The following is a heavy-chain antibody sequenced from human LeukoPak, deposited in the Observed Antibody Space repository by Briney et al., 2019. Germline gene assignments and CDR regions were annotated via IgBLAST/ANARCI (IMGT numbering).Heavy chain of an antibody. V-gene: IGHV3-30*02. CDR3: AKNRQVPRGQLVESD. CDR1: GFTFSSYG. J-gene: IGHJ4*02. Sequence: GGSLRLSCAASGFTFSSYGMHWVRQAPGKGLEWVAFIRYDGSNKYYADSVKGRFTISRDNSKNTLYLQMNSLRAEDTAVYYCAKNRQVPRGQLVESDWGQGTLVTVSS. D-gene: IGHD6-13*01. CDR2: IRYDGSNK.